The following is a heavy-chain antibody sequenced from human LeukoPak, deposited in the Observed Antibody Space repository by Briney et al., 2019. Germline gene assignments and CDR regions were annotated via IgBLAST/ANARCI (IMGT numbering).Heavy chain of an antibody. D-gene: IGHD6-19*01. CDR1: GYTLTELS. Sequence: ASVKVSCKVSGYTLTELSMHWVRRAPGKGLEWMGGFDPEDGETIYAQKFQGRVTMTEDTSTDTAYMELSSLRSEDTAVYYCATGSSGPYYFDYWGQGTLVTVSS. CDR2: FDPEDGET. J-gene: IGHJ4*02. CDR3: ATGSSGPYYFDY. V-gene: IGHV1-24*01.